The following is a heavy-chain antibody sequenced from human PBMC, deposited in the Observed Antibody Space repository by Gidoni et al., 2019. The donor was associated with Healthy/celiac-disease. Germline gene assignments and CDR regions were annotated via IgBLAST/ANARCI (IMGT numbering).Heavy chain of an antibody. CDR1: AASISSGSYY. CDR3: ARGYSTGWYEGEWFDP. CDR2: VYASGST. J-gene: IGHJ5*02. V-gene: IGHV4-61*02. D-gene: IGHD6-19*01. Sequence: QVQLQESGPGLVKPSQTLSLTCTVSAASISSGSYYWRWIRQPAGKGLEWIGRVYASGSTNYNPSLKSRVSISVDTSKNQFSLKLSSVTAADTAVYYCARGYSTGWYEGEWFDPWGQGTLVTVSS.